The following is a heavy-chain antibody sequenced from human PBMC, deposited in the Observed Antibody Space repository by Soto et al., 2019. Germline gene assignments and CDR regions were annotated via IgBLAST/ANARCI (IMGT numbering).Heavy chain of an antibody. Sequence: PSESLSLTCTVSGASISSYYWCWIRQPPGKGLEWIGYIYYSGSTNYNPSLKSRVTISVDTSKNQFSLKLSSVTAADTAVYYCARRWGTSFDFWGQGTLVSVS. CDR1: GASISSYY. CDR3: ARRWGTSFDF. J-gene: IGHJ4*02. CDR2: IYYSGST. V-gene: IGHV4-59*01. D-gene: IGHD7-27*01.